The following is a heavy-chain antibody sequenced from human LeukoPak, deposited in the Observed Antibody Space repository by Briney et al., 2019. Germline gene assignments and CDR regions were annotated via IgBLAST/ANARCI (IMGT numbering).Heavy chain of an antibody. CDR2: ISYSGST. CDR3: VRHGGFSSPAAV. V-gene: IGHV4-59*08. CDR1: GGSINSYY. D-gene: IGHD6-13*01. Sequence: SETLSLTCAVSGGSINSYYWSWIRQPPGKGLEWIGYISYSGSTSYNPSLENRVAISVDTSKNQFSLKLSSVTAADTAVYYCVRHGGFSSPAAVWGQGTLVTVSS. J-gene: IGHJ4*02.